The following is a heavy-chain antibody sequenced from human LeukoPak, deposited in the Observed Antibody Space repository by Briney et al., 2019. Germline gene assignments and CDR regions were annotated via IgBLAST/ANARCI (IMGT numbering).Heavy chain of an antibody. V-gene: IGHV4-61*05. D-gene: IGHD6-6*01. J-gene: IGHJ5*02. CDR1: GGSISSSSYY. CDR2: IYTSGST. CDR3: ARLQLVRTPDRGWFDP. Sequence: SETLSLTCTVSGGSISSSSYYWGWIRQPPGKGLEWIGHIYTSGSTNYNPSLKSRVTMSVDTSKNQFSLKLNSVTAADTAVYYCARLQLVRTPDRGWFDPWGQGTLVTVSS.